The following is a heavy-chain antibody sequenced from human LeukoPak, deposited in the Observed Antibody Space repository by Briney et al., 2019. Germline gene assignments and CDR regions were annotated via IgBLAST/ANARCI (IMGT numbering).Heavy chain of an antibody. V-gene: IGHV3-11*04. Sequence: GGSLRLSCAASGFTFSDYYMSWIRQAPGKGLEWVSYISSSGSTIYYADSVKGRFTISRDNTKISLSLQLNGLRAEDTAVYYCARDGTAAGLYFDLWGQGTLVTVSS. J-gene: IGHJ4*01. CDR2: ISSSGSTI. D-gene: IGHD6-13*01. CDR1: GFTFSDYY. CDR3: ARDGTAAGLYFDL.